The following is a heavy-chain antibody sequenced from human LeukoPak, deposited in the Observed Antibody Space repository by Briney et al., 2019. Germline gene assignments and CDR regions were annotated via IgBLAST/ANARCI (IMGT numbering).Heavy chain of an antibody. V-gene: IGHV3-21*01. J-gene: IGHJ4*02. CDR3: ARDYSSTSCYTGRW. CDR2: ISSSSSYI. Sequence: GGSLRLSCAASGFTFSSYSMNWVRQAPGKGLEWVSSISSSSSYIYYADSVKGRFTISRDNAKNSLYLQMNSLRAEDTAVYYCARDYSSTSCYTGRWWGQGPLVTVSS. D-gene: IGHD2-2*02. CDR1: GFTFSSYS.